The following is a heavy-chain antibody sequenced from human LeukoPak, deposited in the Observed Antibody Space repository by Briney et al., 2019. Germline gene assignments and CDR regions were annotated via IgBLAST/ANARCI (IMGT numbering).Heavy chain of an antibody. J-gene: IGHJ4*02. CDR3: ARVNYGYYFDY. D-gene: IGHD4-11*01. CDR1: GFTVSSNY. V-gene: IGHV3-66*01. CDR2: IYSDGDT. Sequence: GGSLRLSCAASGFTVSSNYMNWVRQAPGKGLEWVSIIYSDGDTYYTDSVKGRFTISRDNSKNTLYLQMNSLRAEDTAVYYCARVNYGYYFDYWGQGTLVTVSS.